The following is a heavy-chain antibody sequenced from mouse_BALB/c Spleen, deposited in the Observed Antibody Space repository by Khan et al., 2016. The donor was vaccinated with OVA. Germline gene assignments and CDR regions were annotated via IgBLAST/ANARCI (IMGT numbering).Heavy chain of an antibody. V-gene: IGHV3-2*02. CDR3: ARTARLKY. J-gene: IGHJ2*01. CDR1: GYSITSGYG. D-gene: IGHD1-2*01. CDR2: ISYSGST. Sequence: EVELVESGPGLVKPSQSLSLTCTVTGYSITSGYGWNWIRQFPGNKLEWMGYISYSGSTNYNPSLKSRISITRDTSKNQFFLQLNSVTTEDTATSSCARTARLKYWGQGTTLTVSS.